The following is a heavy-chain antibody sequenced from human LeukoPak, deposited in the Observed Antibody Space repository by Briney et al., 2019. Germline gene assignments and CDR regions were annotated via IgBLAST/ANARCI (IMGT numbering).Heavy chain of an antibody. J-gene: IGHJ4*02. CDR1: GGSISSYY. Sequence: SETLSLTCTVSGGSISSYYWSWIRQPPGKGLEWIGYIYYSGSTNYIPSLKSRVTISVDTSKNQFSLKLSSVTAADTAVYYCAREKSGYSSGCLDYWGQGTLVTVSS. D-gene: IGHD6-19*01. CDR3: AREKSGYSSGCLDY. V-gene: IGHV4-59*01. CDR2: IYYSGST.